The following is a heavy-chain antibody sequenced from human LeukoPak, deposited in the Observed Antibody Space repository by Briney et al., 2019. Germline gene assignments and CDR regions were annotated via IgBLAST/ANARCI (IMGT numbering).Heavy chain of an antibody. D-gene: IGHD2-21*01. CDR2: LFHSGST. J-gene: IGHJ4*02. CDR1: GASISSYY. CDR3: ARAGASYSFDY. Sequence: SETLSLTCSVPGASISSYYWSWIRQPPGKGLEWMGYLFHSGSTNYNPSLKSRVTISVDTSKNQFSLKLNSVTAADTAVYYCARAGASYSFDYWGQGTLVTVSS. V-gene: IGHV4-59*01.